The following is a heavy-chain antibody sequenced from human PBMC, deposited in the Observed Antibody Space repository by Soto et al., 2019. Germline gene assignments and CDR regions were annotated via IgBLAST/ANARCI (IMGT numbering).Heavy chain of an antibody. V-gene: IGHV1-18*04. J-gene: IGHJ6*02. D-gene: IGHD4-17*01. CDR2: ISAYNGNT. CDR1: GYTFTSYG. Sequence: ASVNVSCKSSGYTFTSYGISWVRQSPGQGLEWMGWISAYNGNTNYAQKLQGRVTMTTDTSTSTAYMELRSLRSDDTAVYYCARWATTQLGYYYGMDVWGQGTTVTVSS. CDR3: ARWATTQLGYYYGMDV.